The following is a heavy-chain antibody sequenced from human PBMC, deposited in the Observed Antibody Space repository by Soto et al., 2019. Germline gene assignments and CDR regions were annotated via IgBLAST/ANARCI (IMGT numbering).Heavy chain of an antibody. D-gene: IGHD6-19*01. V-gene: IGHV1-3*01. CDR2: INAGDGNT. CDR1: GYIFTKYG. J-gene: IGHJ4*02. CDR3: VRDGAVAGNINFDL. Sequence: VSVKVSCKASGYIFTKYGVHWVRQAPGQRLEWMGWINAGDGNTKYSRSFQGRVTITRYTSASTAYMELSSLRSEDTAVYYCVRDGAVAGNINFDLWGQGTLVTVSS.